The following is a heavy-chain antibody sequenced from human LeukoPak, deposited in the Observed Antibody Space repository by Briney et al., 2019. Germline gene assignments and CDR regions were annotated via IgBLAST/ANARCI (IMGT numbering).Heavy chain of an antibody. V-gene: IGHV4-61*02. Sequence: SETLSLTCTVSGGSISSGSYYWSWIRQPAGKGLEWIGRIYTSGSTNYNPSLKSRVTISVDTSKNQFSLKLSSVTAADTAVYYCARPGYSSSWYRNYYYYGMDVWGQGTTVTVSS. CDR3: ARPGYSSSWYRNYYYYGMDV. CDR1: GGSISSGSYY. D-gene: IGHD6-13*01. J-gene: IGHJ6*02. CDR2: IYTSGST.